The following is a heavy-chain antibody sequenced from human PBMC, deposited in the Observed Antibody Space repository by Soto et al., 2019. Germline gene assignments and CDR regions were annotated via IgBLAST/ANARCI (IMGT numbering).Heavy chain of an antibody. CDR1: GGSIRSTSYY. V-gene: IGHV4-39*01. CDR2: IYYSGSS. D-gene: IGHD3-22*01. CDR3: ASHVGITMILVDWTNQTYFDY. Sequence: QLQLQESGPGLVKPSETLSLTCTVSGGSIRSTSYYWGWIRQPPGKGLEWIASIYYSGSSYYNPSLKSRVTISVDTSKNQFSLTLSSVTAADTAVYYCASHVGITMILVDWTNQTYFDYGGQGILVTVTS. J-gene: IGHJ4*02.